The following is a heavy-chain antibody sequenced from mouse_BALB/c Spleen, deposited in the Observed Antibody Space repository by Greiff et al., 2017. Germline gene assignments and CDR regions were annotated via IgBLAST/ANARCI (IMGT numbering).Heavy chain of an antibody. Sequence: VQLKQSGPELVKPGASVKISCKAAGYSFTGYFMNWVMQSHGKSLEWIGRIYPYNGDTFYNQKFKGKATLTVDKSSSTAHMQLRSLASEDSAVYYCARRSDDYDEGTWLAYWGQGTLVTVSA. CDR3: ARRSDDYDEGTWLAY. CDR2: IYPYNGDT. V-gene: IGHV1-20*02. D-gene: IGHD2-4*01. CDR1: GYSFTGYF. J-gene: IGHJ3*01.